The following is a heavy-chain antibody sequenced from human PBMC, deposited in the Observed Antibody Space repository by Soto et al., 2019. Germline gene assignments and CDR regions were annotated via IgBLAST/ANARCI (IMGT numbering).Heavy chain of an antibody. Sequence: SETLSLTCTVSGGSIGSYYWSWIRQPPGKGLEWIGYIYYSGSTNYNPSLKSRVTISVDTSKNQFSLKLSSVTAADTAVYYCARGRYYYGSGSYVGFDYWGQGTLVTVSS. V-gene: IGHV4-59*13. CDR3: ARGRYYYGSGSYVGFDY. CDR2: IYYSGST. J-gene: IGHJ4*02. CDR1: GGSIGSYY. D-gene: IGHD3-10*01.